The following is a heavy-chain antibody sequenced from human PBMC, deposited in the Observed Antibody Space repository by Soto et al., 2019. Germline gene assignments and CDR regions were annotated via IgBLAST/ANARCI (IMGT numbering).Heavy chain of an antibody. CDR1: GGTFSSYA. D-gene: IGHD6-6*01. J-gene: IGHJ6*02. CDR3: ARGSSYSSSSDYYYYYGMDV. Sequence: SVKVSCKASGGTFSSYAISWVRQAPGQGLEWMGGIIPIFGTANYAQKFQGRVTITADESTSTAYMELSSLRSEETAVYYCARGSSYSSSSDYYYYYGMDVWCRGNTVTVSS. V-gene: IGHV1-69*13. CDR2: IIPIFGTA.